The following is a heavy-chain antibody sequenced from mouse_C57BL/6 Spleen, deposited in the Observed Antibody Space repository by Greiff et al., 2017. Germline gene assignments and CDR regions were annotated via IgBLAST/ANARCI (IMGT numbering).Heavy chain of an antibody. D-gene: IGHD2-3*01. V-gene: IGHV1-69*01. J-gene: IGHJ2*01. CDR2: IDPSDSYT. CDR1: GYTFTSYW. CDR3: ARYRSYDGYSDY. Sequence: LVESGAELVMPGASVKLSCKASGYTFTSYWMHWVKQRPGQGLEWIGEIDPSDSYTNYNQKFKGKSTLTVDKSSSTAYMQLSSLTSEDSAVYYCARYRSYDGYSDYWGQGTTLTVSS.